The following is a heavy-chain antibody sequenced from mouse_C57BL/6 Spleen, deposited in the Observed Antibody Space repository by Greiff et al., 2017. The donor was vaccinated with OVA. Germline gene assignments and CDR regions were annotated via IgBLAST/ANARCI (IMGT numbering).Heavy chain of an antibody. J-gene: IGHJ4*01. CDR2: IWRGGST. D-gene: IGHD2-5*01. CDR3: AKNLYYSNYYAMDY. V-gene: IGHV2-5*01. CDR1: GFSLTSYG. Sequence: QVQLQQSETGLVQPSQSLSITCTVSGFSLTSYGVHWVRQSPGKGLEWLGVIWRGGSTDYNAAFMSRLSITKDNSKSQVFFKMNSLQADDTAIYYCAKNLYYSNYYAMDYWGQGTSVTVSS.